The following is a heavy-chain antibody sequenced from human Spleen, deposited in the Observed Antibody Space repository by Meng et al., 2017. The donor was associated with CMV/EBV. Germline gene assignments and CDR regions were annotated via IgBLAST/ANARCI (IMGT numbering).Heavy chain of an antibody. V-gene: IGHV3-11*04. CDR3: ARAYARGRFDY. Sequence: GESLKISCAASGFSFSDYYMTWVRQAPGKGLQWVAYINSAGTTAYYGDSVKGRFTISRGNGKKSLYLQMSSLSAEDTAVYYCARAYARGRFDYWGQGALVTVSS. CDR2: INSAGTTA. D-gene: IGHD3-16*01. CDR1: GFSFSDYY. J-gene: IGHJ4*02.